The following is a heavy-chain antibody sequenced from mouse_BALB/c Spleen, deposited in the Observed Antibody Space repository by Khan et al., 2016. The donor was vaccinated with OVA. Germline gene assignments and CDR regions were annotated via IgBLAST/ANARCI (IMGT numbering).Heavy chain of an antibody. Sequence: QLEESGPGLVKPSQTVSLTCTVTGISITTGNYRWSWIRQFPGNKLEWIGNIYYSGTITYNPSLTSRTTITRDTSKSQFFLEMNSLTAEDTATYFCARDYGSRYWYFDVWGAGTTVTVSS. D-gene: IGHD1-1*01. V-gene: IGHV3-5*02. CDR2: IYYSGTI. CDR3: ARDYGSRYWYFDV. CDR1: GISITTGNYR. J-gene: IGHJ1*01.